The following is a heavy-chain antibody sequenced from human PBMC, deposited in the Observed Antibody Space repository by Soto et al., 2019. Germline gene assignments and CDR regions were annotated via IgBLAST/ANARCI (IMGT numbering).Heavy chain of an antibody. J-gene: IGHJ4*02. Sequence: QVQLVESGGGVVQPGRSLRLSCAASGFTFSNYAMQWVRQAPGKGLEWVGVISSNGGTKFYVDSVQGRFTISRDNSKNTLYLQMTSLRIKDTAVYFCAKDGAGAGTFDYWGQGTLVTVSS. D-gene: IGHD6-19*01. CDR3: AKDGAGAGTFDY. CDR2: ISSNGGTK. CDR1: GFTFSNYA. V-gene: IGHV3-30*18.